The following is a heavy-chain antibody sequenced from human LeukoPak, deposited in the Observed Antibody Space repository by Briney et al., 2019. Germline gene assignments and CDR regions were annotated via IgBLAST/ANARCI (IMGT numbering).Heavy chain of an antibody. V-gene: IGHV3-9*01. CDR1: GFTFDDYA. Sequence: GRSLRLSCAASGFTFDDYAMHWVRQAPGKGLEWVSGISWNSGSIGYADSVKGRFTISRDNAKNSLYLQMNSLGAKDTALYYCAKGDSSSWYGAFYYWGQGTLVTVSS. CDR3: AKGDSSSWYGAFYY. CDR2: ISWNSGSI. J-gene: IGHJ4*02. D-gene: IGHD6-13*01.